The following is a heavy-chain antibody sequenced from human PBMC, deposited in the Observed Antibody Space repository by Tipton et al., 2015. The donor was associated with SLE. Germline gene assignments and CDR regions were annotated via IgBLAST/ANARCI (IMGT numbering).Heavy chain of an antibody. CDR3: ARAPNWADFDY. V-gene: IGHV4-59*12. J-gene: IGHJ4*02. D-gene: IGHD7-27*01. CDR1: GGSISSYY. Sequence: TLSLTCTVSGGSISSYYWSWIRQPPGRGLEWIGYIYYSGSTNYNPSLKSRVTISVDTSKNQFSLKLSSVTAADTAVYYCARAPNWADFDYWGQGTLVTVSS. CDR2: IYYSGST.